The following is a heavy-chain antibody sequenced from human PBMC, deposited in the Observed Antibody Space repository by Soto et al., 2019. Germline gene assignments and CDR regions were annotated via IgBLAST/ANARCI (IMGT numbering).Heavy chain of an antibody. CDR3: ARERDLWSGSFLTYPTGFDP. CDR1: GYTFTSYG. V-gene: IGHV1-18*01. CDR2: ISAYNGNT. J-gene: IGHJ5*02. Sequence: GASVKVCCKASGYTFTSYGISWVRQAPGQGLEWMGWISAYNGNTNYAQKLQGRVTMTTDTSTSTAYMELRSLRSDDTAVYYCARERDLWSGSFLTYPTGFDPGGQGTLVTVSS. D-gene: IGHD3-3*01.